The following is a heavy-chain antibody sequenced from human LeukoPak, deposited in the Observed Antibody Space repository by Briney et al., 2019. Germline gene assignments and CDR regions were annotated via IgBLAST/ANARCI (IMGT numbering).Heavy chain of an antibody. CDR3: TRGLLRRWPQSSGY. Sequence: GGSLRLSCAASGFTFSSYSMNWVRQAPGKGLEWVSSISSSSSYIYYADSVKGRFTISRDNAKNSLYLQMNSLRAEDTAVYYCTRGLLRRWPQSSGYWGQGTLVTVSS. V-gene: IGHV3-21*01. CDR1: GFTFSSYS. J-gene: IGHJ4*02. CDR2: ISSSSSYI. D-gene: IGHD5-24*01.